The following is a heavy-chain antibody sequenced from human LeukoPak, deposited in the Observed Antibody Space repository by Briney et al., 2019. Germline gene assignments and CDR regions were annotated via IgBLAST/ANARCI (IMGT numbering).Heavy chain of an antibody. CDR1: GGSISSSIYY. CDR2: IYYSGST. Sequence: SETLSLTCTVSGGSISSSIYYWGWIRQPPGKGLEWIGSIYYSGSTYYNPSLKSRVTISVDTSKNQFSLKLSSVTAADTAVYYCARYSSSRTVFDYWGQGTLVTVSS. D-gene: IGHD6-13*01. CDR3: ARYSSSRTVFDY. V-gene: IGHV4-39*01. J-gene: IGHJ4*02.